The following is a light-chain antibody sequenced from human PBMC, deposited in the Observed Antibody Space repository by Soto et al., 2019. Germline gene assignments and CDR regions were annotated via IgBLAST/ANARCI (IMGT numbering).Light chain of an antibody. Sequence: DIQLTQSPSTLSASVGDRVTITCRASQSLSDSLAWYQQKPGEAPKILIYGASNLESGVPSRFSGRGSGTEFTLTISSLQPEDFEPYYCQQYNSYIFTLGPGTKADIK. CDR1: QSLSDS. CDR3: QQYNSYIFT. J-gene: IGKJ3*01. V-gene: IGKV1-5*01. CDR2: GAS.